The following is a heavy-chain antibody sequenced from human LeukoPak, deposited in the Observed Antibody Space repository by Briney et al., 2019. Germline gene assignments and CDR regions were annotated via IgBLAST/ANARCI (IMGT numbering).Heavy chain of an antibody. J-gene: IGHJ4*02. CDR3: ARDRKTDYDFWSGPRGPIDY. V-gene: IGHV4-39*07. Sequence: SETLSLTCTVSGGSISSSSYYWGWIRQPPGKGLEWIGSIYYSGSTYYNPSLKSRVTISVDTSKNQFSLKLSSVTAADTAVYYCARDRKTDYDFWSGPRGPIDYWGQGTLVTVSS. CDR1: GGSISSSSYY. D-gene: IGHD3-3*01. CDR2: IYYSGST.